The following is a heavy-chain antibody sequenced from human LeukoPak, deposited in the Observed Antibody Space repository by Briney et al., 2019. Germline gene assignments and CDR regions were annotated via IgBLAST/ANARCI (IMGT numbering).Heavy chain of an antibody. CDR3: ARERIVPAGNWFDP. V-gene: IGHV4-4*07. CDR1: GGSISSYY. Sequence: SETLSLTCTVSGGSISSYYWSWIRQPAGKGLEWIGRIYTSGSTNYNPSLKSRVTMSVDTSKNHYSLKLSSVTAADTAVYYCARERIVPAGNWFDPWGQGTLVTVSS. CDR2: IYTSGST. J-gene: IGHJ5*02. D-gene: IGHD2-2*01.